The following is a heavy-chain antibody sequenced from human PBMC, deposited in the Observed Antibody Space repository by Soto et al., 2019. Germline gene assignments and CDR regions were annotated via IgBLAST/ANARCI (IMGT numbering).Heavy chain of an antibody. D-gene: IGHD5-12*01. Sequence: SETLSLTCTVSGGSISSYYWSWIRQPPGKGLEWIGYIYYSGSTNYNPSLKSRVTISVDTSKNQFSLKLSSVTAADTAVYYCARVAWLQQHFDYWGQGTLVTVPS. CDR1: GGSISSYY. V-gene: IGHV4-59*01. CDR3: ARVAWLQQHFDY. J-gene: IGHJ4*02. CDR2: IYYSGST.